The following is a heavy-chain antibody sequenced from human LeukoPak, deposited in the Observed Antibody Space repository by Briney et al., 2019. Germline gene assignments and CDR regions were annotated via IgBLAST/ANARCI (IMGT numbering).Heavy chain of an antibody. J-gene: IGHJ5*02. V-gene: IGHV3-74*01. CDR1: GFTFSSYW. D-gene: IGHD3-10*01. Sequence: GGSLRLSCAASGFTFSSYWMHWVRQAPGKGLVWVSRINTDGSSTSYADSVKGRFTISRDNSKNTLYLQMNSLRAEDTAVYYCAKEEKGTCWFDPWGQGTLVTVSS. CDR2: INTDGSST. CDR3: AKEEKGTCWFDP.